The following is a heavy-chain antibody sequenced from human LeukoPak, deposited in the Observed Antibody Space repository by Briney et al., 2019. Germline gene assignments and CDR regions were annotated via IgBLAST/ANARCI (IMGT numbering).Heavy chain of an antibody. CDR3: ARAPHRYGWVFDI. D-gene: IGHD3-16*01. CDR2: ISSSGSTI. Sequence: GGSLRLSCAASGFTVSSNYMSWIRQAPGKGLEWVSYISSSGSTIYYADSVKGRFTISRDNAKNSLYLQMNSLRAEDTAVYYCARAPHRYGWVFDIWGQGTMVTVSS. J-gene: IGHJ3*02. V-gene: IGHV3-11*01. CDR1: GFTVSSNY.